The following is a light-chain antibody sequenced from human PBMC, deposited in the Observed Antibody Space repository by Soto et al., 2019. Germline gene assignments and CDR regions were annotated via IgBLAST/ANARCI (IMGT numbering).Light chain of an antibody. V-gene: IGLV1-40*01. Sequence: QSVLTQPPSVSGAPGQRVTISCTGSSSNIGAGYDVHWYQQLPGTAPKLLIYGNNNRPSGVPDRFSGSKFGTSASLAITGLQAEDEADYYCQSYDSSLSAYVFGTGTKVTVL. CDR2: GNN. CDR3: QSYDSSLSAYV. J-gene: IGLJ1*01. CDR1: SSNIGAGYD.